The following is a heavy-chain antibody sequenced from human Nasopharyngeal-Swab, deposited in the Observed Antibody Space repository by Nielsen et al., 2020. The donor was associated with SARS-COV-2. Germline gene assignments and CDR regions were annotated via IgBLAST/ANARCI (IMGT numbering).Heavy chain of an antibody. CDR2: IKRDGSEK. CDR3: ATDPGSSSWYPDY. CDR1: GFTFSSYW. V-gene: IGHV3-7*03. D-gene: IGHD6-13*01. Sequence: GGSLRLSCAASGFTFSSYWMNWVRQAPGKGLAWVANIKRDGSEKYYVDSVKGRFTISRDNAKNSLYLQMISLRAEDTAVYYCATDPGSSSWYPDYWGQGTLVTVSS. J-gene: IGHJ4*02.